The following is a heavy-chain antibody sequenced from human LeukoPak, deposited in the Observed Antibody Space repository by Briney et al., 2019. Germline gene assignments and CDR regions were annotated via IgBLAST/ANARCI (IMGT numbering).Heavy chain of an antibody. CDR1: GFTFSSYG. CDR2: IWYDGSNK. J-gene: IGHJ6*02. CDR3: ARDRGPSIYYYYYGMDV. V-gene: IGHV3-33*01. D-gene: IGHD2-2*01. Sequence: GGSLRPSRAASGFTFSSYGMHWVRQAPGKGLEWVAVIWYDGSNKYYADSVKGRFTISRDNSKNTLYLQMNSLRAEDTAVYYCARDRGPSIYYYYYGMDVWGQGTTVTVSS.